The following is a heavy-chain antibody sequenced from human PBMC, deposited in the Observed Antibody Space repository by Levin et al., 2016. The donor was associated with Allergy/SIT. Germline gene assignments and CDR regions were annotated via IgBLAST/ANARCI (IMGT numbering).Heavy chain of an antibody. Sequence: WVRQAPGQGLEWMGGIIPIFGTANYAQKFQGRVTITADKSTSTAYMELSSLRSEDTAVYYCARDWRKSEYYDFWSGGYYYGMDVWGQGTTVTVSS. J-gene: IGHJ6*02. CDR2: IIPIFGTA. V-gene: IGHV1-69*06. D-gene: IGHD3-3*01. CDR3: ARDWRKSEYYDFWSGGYYYGMDV.